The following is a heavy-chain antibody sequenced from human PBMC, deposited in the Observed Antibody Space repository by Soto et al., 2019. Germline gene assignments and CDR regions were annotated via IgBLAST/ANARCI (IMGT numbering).Heavy chain of an antibody. Sequence: LRLSCAASGFTFSSYALTWVRQTPGKGLEWVSSISGSGSNTYYADSVRGRFTVSRDNSKNTLYLQMKSLRVEDTGVYYCAKGDSYSTGNWFDPWGQGTLVTVSS. CDR2: ISGSGSNT. J-gene: IGHJ5*02. CDR1: GFTFSSYA. D-gene: IGHD2-21*02. CDR3: AKGDSYSTGNWFDP. V-gene: IGHV3-23*01.